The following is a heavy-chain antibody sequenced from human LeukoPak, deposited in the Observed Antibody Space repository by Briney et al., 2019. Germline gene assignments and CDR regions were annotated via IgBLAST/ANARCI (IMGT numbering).Heavy chain of an antibody. D-gene: IGHD2-21*02. CDR1: GYTFTAHY. V-gene: IGHV1-69*13. J-gene: IGHJ4*02. CDR2: IIPIFGTA. Sequence: SVKVSCKASGYTFTAHYLQWVRQAPGQGLEWMGGIIPIFGTANYAQKFQGRVTITADESTSTAYMELSSLRSEDTAVYYCARQYCGGDCYSGAYDYWGQGTLVTVSS. CDR3: ARQYCGGDCYSGAYDY.